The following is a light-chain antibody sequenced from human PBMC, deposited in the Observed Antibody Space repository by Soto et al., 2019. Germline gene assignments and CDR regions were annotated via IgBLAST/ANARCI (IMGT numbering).Light chain of an antibody. CDR1: QSVTSSH. V-gene: IGKV3-20*01. CDR3: LLYFSPDRYT. CDR2: GAS. J-gene: IGKJ2*01. Sequence: EIVLTQTPGTLSLSPGERATLSCRASQSVTSSHLAWYQQKPGQAPRLLIYGASTRATGIPDRFSGNGSDTDFSLTIRRLDPEDFAMYYCLLYFSPDRYTFGPGTKVQIK.